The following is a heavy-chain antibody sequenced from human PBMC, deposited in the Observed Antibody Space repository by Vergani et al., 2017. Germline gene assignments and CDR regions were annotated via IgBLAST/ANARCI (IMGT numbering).Heavy chain of an antibody. CDR1: GFTFSSYG. J-gene: IGHJ6*02. CDR2: IYSTGST. Sequence: QVQLVESGGGLVKPGGSLRLSCAASGFTFSSYGMHWVRQAPGKGLEWIGYIYSTGSTNYNPSLNSRVTMSVDTSKNQFSLKLRSVTAADTAVYFCARVMYRDEASTGYRLEGMDIWGQGTTVTISS. V-gene: IGHV4-59*01. D-gene: IGHD3-9*01. CDR3: ARVMYRDEASTGYRLEGMDI.